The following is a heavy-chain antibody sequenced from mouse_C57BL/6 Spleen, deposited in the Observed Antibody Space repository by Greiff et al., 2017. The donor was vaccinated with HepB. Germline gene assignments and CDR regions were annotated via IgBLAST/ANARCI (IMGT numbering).Heavy chain of an antibody. J-gene: IGHJ1*03. Sequence: EVQLVESGGDLVKPGGSLKLSCAASGFTFSSYGMSWVRQTPDKRLEWVATISSGGSYTYYPDSVKGRFTISRDNAKTTLYLQMRSRKSEDTAMYYCARMEGYFDVWGTGTTVTVSS. CDR1: GFTFSSYG. V-gene: IGHV5-6*01. CDR2: ISSGGSYT. CDR3: ARMEGYFDV.